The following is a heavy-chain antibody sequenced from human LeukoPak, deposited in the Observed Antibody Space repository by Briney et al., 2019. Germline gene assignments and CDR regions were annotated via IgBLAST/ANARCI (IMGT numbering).Heavy chain of an antibody. CDR2: INHSGST. Sequence: SETLSLPCAVYGGSFSGYYWSWIRQPPGKGLEWIGEINHSGSTNYNPSLKSRVTISVDTSKNQFSLKLSSVTAADTAVYYCARSTPHRYFDLWGRGTLVTVSS. D-gene: IGHD2-15*01. CDR3: ARSTPHRYFDL. CDR1: GGSFSGYY. V-gene: IGHV4-34*01. J-gene: IGHJ2*01.